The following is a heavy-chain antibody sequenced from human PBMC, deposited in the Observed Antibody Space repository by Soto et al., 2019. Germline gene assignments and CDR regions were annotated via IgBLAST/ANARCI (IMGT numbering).Heavy chain of an antibody. Sequence: QVQLVQSGAEVKKPGASVKVSCNTSGYTFTAYYMHWVRQATGQVLEWMGWINPNSGGTNYAQKFDGWVTMTRDTSIRTDYMELSRLTSDDTAVYYCARYSIYNSYGTYFDYWGQGTLVTVSS. D-gene: IGHD5-18*01. J-gene: IGHJ4*02. CDR1: GYTFTAYY. CDR3: ARYSIYNSYGTYFDY. CDR2: INPNSGGT. V-gene: IGHV1-2*04.